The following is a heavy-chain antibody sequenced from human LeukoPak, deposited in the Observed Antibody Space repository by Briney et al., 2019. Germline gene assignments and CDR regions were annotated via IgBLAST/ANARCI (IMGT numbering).Heavy chain of an antibody. CDR1: GFTFSSYG. CDR3: ARGGIAVAGTLDY. Sequence: GRSLRLSCAASGFTFSSYGMHWVRPAPGKGLEWVAVIWYDGSNKYYADSVKGRFTISRDNSKNTLYLQMNSLRAEDTAVYYCARGGIAVAGTLDYWGQGTLVTVSS. CDR2: IWYDGSNK. J-gene: IGHJ4*02. V-gene: IGHV3-33*01. D-gene: IGHD6-19*01.